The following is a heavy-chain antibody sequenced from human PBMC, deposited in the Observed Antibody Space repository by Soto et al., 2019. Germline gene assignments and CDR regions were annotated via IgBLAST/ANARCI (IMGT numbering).Heavy chain of an antibody. Sequence: QVQLVESGGGVVQPGRSLRLSCAASGFTFSNYAIHWVRQAPGKGLEWVAVLSFDGNNVHYADSVKGRFTVSRDNSKNTLFLQMHSLRAEDTALYYCARGPIGDAAMVTNYFDYWGQGTLVTVSS. CDR3: ARGPIGDAAMVTNYFDY. CDR1: GFTFSNYA. V-gene: IGHV3-30-3*01. CDR2: LSFDGNNV. D-gene: IGHD5-18*01. J-gene: IGHJ4*02.